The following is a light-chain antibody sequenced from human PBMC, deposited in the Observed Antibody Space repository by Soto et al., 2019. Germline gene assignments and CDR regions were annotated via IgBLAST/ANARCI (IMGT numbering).Light chain of an antibody. V-gene: IGKV3-20*01. CDR3: QQYGSSPPNT. CDR1: QSISSK. Sequence: EIVMTQSPATLSVSPGERATLSCRASQSISSKLAWYQQKPGQAPRLLIYGASSRATGIPDRFSGSGSGTDFTLTISRLEPEDFAVYYCQQYGSSPPNTFGQGTRLEIK. CDR2: GAS. J-gene: IGKJ5*01.